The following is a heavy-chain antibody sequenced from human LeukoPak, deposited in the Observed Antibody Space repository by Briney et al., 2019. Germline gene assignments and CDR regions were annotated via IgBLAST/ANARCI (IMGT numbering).Heavy chain of an antibody. CDR1: GGSISSYY. Sequence: PSETLSLTCTVSGGSISSYYWSWIRQPPGKGLEWIGYIYYSGSTNYNPSLKSRVTISVDTSKNQFSLKLSSVTAADTAVYYCARHPSIAAAGGYDYWGQGTLVTVSS. J-gene: IGHJ4*02. CDR2: IYYSGST. D-gene: IGHD6-13*01. CDR3: ARHPSIAAAGGYDY. V-gene: IGHV4-59*08.